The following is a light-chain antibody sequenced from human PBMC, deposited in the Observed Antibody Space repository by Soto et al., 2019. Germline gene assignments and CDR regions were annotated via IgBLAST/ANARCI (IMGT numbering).Light chain of an antibody. J-gene: IGLJ2*01. CDR1: SSDVGGYNY. CDR3: AAWDDSLNGHVV. CDR2: EVS. V-gene: IGLV2-14*01. Sequence: QSALTQPASVSGSPGQSITISCTGTSSDVGGYNYVSWYQHHPGKAPKLLIYEVSSRPSGVSNRFSGSKSGNTASLTISGLQAEDEADYYCAAWDDSLNGHVVFGGGTKLTVL.